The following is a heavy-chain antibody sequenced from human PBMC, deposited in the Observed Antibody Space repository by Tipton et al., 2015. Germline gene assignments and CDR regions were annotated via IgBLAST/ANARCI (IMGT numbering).Heavy chain of an antibody. J-gene: IGHJ6*02. D-gene: IGHD3-22*01. CDR2: IIPIFGTT. CDR1: GGSFSSYG. CDR3: ARDRNYYDSSTYNHSYYGMDV. Sequence: QLVQSGAEVKKPGSSVKVSCKASGGSFSSYGISWVRQAPGQGLEWMGGIIPIFGTTSYAQKFQGRVTMTADESTSTAYMEVSSLRSEDTAVYYCARDRNYYDSSTYNHSYYGMDVWGQGTTVTVSS. V-gene: IGHV1-69*01.